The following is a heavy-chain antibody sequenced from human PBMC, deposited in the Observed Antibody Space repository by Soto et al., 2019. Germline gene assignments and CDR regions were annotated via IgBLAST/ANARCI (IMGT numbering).Heavy chain of an antibody. CDR2: IDPSDSYT. D-gene: IGHD1-26*01. Sequence: GESLKISCKGSGYSFTSYWISWMRHMPGKGLEWMGRIDPSDSYTNYSPSFQGHVPISAYKSISTASLQWSSLKASDTAMYYCARPPLGSYAKGAFDIWGQGKMVTVSS. V-gene: IGHV5-10-1*01. CDR3: ARPPLGSYAKGAFDI. J-gene: IGHJ3*02. CDR1: GYSFTSYW.